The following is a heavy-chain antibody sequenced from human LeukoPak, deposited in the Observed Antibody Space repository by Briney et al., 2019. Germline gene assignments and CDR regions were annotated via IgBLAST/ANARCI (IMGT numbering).Heavy chain of an antibody. CDR1: GYTFTTYY. CDR2: ISGYNGNT. J-gene: IGHJ4*02. Sequence: GASVKVSCKASGYTFTTYYIHWVRQAPGQALEWMGWISGYNGNTNYAQKLQGRVTMTTDTSTSTAYMELRSLRSDDTAVYYCARDFHSSGYYHYFHYWGQGTLVTVSS. D-gene: IGHD3-22*01. CDR3: ARDFHSSGYYHYFHY. V-gene: IGHV1-18*04.